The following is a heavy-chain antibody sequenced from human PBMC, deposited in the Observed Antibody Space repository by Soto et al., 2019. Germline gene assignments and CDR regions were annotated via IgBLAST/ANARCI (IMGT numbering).Heavy chain of an antibody. D-gene: IGHD4-4*01. CDR2: IWYDGSNK. CDR1: GFTFSSYG. J-gene: IGHJ6*02. Sequence: GGSLRLSCAASGFTFSSYGMHWVRQAPGKGLEWVAVIWYDGSNKYYADSVKGRFTISRDNSKNTLYLQMNSLRAEDTAVYYCVQGFGSKTPTDYSNGFYYYYGMDVWGQGTTVTVSS. V-gene: IGHV3-33*01. CDR3: VQGFGSKTPTDYSNGFYYYYGMDV.